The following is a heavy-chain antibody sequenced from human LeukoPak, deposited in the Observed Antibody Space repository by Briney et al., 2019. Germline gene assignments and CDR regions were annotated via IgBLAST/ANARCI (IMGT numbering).Heavy chain of an antibody. Sequence: GASVKVSCKASGYIFTNYALHWVRQAPGQRLEWMGWINGGNGNTKYSQNFQDRVTITRDTSASTVYVELSRLRSDDTAVYYCARQHSGVTTYFDYWGQGTLVTVSS. CDR2: INGGNGNT. CDR1: GYIFTNYA. D-gene: IGHD4-17*01. J-gene: IGHJ4*02. V-gene: IGHV1-3*01. CDR3: ARQHSGVTTYFDY.